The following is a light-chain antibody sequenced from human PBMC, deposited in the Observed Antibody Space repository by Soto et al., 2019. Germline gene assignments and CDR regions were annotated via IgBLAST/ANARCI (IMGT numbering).Light chain of an antibody. V-gene: IGLV2-14*01. CDR3: SSYTTVGAWV. J-gene: IGLJ3*02. Sequence: QSALTQPASVSGSPGQSITISCTGTSNDVARYNFVSWYQQHPGTAPKPMIFGVTNRPSGISDRFSGSKSGNTASLTISGLQAEDEADYYCSSYTTVGAWVFGGGTKLTVL. CDR1: SNDVARYNF. CDR2: GVT.